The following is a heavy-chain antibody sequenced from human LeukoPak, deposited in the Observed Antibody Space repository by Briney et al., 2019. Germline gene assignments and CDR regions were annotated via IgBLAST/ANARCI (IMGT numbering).Heavy chain of an antibody. V-gene: IGHV3-30*02. Sequence: PGGSLRLSCAASGFTFSSYAMSWVRQAPGKGLEWVAFIRYDGSNKYYADSVKGRFTISRDNSNNTLFLQMNSLRAEDTAVYFCAKRDGRYLDSWGQGTLVTVSS. J-gene: IGHJ4*02. CDR2: IRYDGSNK. CDR1: GFTFSSYA. CDR3: AKRDGRYLDS. D-gene: IGHD5-24*01.